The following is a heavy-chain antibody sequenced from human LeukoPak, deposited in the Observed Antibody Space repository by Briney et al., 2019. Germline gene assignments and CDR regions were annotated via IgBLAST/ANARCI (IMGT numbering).Heavy chain of an antibody. CDR3: ARAIRFLEWFPPGNSDY. Sequence: ASVKVSCKASGYTFTGYYMHWVRQAPGQGLEWMGWINPNSGGTNYAQKFQGRVTMTGDTSISTAYMELSRLRSDDTAVYYCARAIRFLEWFPPGNSDYWGQGTLVTVSS. CDR2: INPNSGGT. J-gene: IGHJ4*02. CDR1: GYTFTGYY. V-gene: IGHV1-2*02. D-gene: IGHD3-3*01.